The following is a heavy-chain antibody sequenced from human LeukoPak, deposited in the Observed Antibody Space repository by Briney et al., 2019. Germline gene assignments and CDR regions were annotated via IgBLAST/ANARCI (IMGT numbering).Heavy chain of an antibody. J-gene: IGHJ4*02. D-gene: IGHD4-23*01. CDR3: ARNGGNSDYDY. CDR1: GGSISSSSSIC. V-gene: IGHV4-4*02. CDR2: IYHSGAT. Sequence: PSETPSLTCAVSGGSISSSSSICWTWVRQPPGKGLEWIGEIYHSGATNYNPSLKSRVTMLLDKSKNQFSLKLNSVTAADTAVYYCARNGGNSDYDYWGQGTLVTVPA.